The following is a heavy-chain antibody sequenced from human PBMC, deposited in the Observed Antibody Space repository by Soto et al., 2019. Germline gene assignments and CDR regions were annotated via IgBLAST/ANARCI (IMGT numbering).Heavy chain of an antibody. D-gene: IGHD6-13*01. Sequence: GGSLRLSCSASGFTFISYAMHWVRQAPGKGLEYVSAISSNGGSTYYADSVKGRFTISRDNSKNTLYLQMSSLRAEDTAVYYCVKGLAAAEYYFDYWGQGTLVTVSS. CDR2: ISSNGGST. CDR3: VKGLAAAEYYFDY. CDR1: GFTFISYA. J-gene: IGHJ4*02. V-gene: IGHV3-64D*06.